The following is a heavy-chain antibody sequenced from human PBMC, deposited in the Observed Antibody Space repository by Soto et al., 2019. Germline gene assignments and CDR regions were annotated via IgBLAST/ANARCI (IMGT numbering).Heavy chain of an antibody. Sequence: SNCWRSVKKPPGKGLEWIGEIYHSGSTNYNPSLKSRVTISVDKSKNQFSLKLSSVTAADTAVYYCASAPGVTIGLVYYGMDVWGQGTTVTV. J-gene: IGHJ6*02. CDR2: IYHSGST. CDR3: ASAPGVTIGLVYYGMDV. V-gene: IGHV4-4*02. D-gene: IGHD1-1*01. CDR1: SNC.